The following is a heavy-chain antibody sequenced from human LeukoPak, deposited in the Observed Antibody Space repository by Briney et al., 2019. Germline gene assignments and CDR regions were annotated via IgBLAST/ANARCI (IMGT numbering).Heavy chain of an antibody. Sequence: GGSLRLSCAASGFTFSSYWMNWARQAPGKGLEWVASINHNGNVNYYVDSVKGRFTIARDNAKNSLYLQMSNLRAEDTAVYFCARGGGLDVWGQGATVTVSS. CDR1: GFTFSSYW. CDR3: ARGGGLDV. J-gene: IGHJ6*02. CDR2: INHNGNVN. D-gene: IGHD3-16*01. V-gene: IGHV3-7*03.